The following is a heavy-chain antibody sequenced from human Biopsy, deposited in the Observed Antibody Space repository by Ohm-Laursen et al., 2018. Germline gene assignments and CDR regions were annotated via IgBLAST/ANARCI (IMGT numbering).Heavy chain of an antibody. CDR1: GFTFTSYA. Sequence: SLRLSCAASGFTFTSYAMTWVRQAPGKGLEWVAVISYDGSGEYYADSLQGRFIISRDNPKNTVDLQMNSLRAEDTAVYFCARDGKRWDYSTYFSWHFDLWGRGTLVTVSS. D-gene: IGHD4-11*01. V-gene: IGHV3-30*03. CDR2: ISYDGSGE. CDR3: ARDGKRWDYSTYFSWHFDL. J-gene: IGHJ2*01.